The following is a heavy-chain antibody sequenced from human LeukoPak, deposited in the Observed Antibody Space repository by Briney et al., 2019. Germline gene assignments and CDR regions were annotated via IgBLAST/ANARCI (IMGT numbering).Heavy chain of an antibody. J-gene: IGHJ4*02. V-gene: IGHV3-48*01. CDR1: GFTFSAYG. D-gene: IGHD3-3*01. CDR3: ASSITIFGVVIPVGY. CDR2: ISSSSSTI. Sequence: GSLRLSCTASGFTFSAYGMNWVRQAPGKGLEWGSYISSSSSTIYYADSVKGRFTISRDNAKNSLYLQMNSLRAEDTAVYYCASSITIFGVVIPVGYWGQGTLVTVSS.